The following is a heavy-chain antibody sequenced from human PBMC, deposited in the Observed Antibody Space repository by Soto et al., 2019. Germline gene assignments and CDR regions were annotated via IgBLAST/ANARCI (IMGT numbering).Heavy chain of an antibody. V-gene: IGHV3-66*01. CDR2: IYSGGST. CDR3: ARDSSSWFGNWFDP. CDR1: GFTVSSNY. Sequence: PGGSLRLSCAASGFTVSSNYMSWVRQAPGKGLEWVSVIYSGGSTYCADSVKGRFTISRDNSKNTLYLQMNSLRAEDTAVYYCARDSSSWFGNWFDPWGQGTLVTVSS. J-gene: IGHJ5*02. D-gene: IGHD6-13*01.